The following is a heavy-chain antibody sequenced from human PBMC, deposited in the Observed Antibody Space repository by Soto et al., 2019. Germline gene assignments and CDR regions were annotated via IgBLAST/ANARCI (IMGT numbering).Heavy chain of an antibody. V-gene: IGHV3-33*01. CDR2: IWYNGSNK. Sequence: SPGMACAEAGFASSSYGMIWLRQAPGKGLELVAVIWYNGSNKYYADSVKGRFTISRDNSKNTLYLQMNSLRAEDTAVYYCARYSGYCISTSCYGNYYYGMDVWGQGT. CDR1: GFASSSYG. J-gene: IGHJ6*01. CDR3: ARYSGYCISTSCYGNYYYGMDV. D-gene: IGHD2-2*01.